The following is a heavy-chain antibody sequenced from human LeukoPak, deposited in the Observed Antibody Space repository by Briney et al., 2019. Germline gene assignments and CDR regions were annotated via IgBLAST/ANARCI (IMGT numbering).Heavy chain of an antibody. CDR2: INSDGSST. Sequence: GRSLRLSCAASGFTFSSYAMHWVRQAPGKGLVWVSRINSDGSSTNYADSVKGRFTISRDNAKSTLYLQMNSLRAEDTAVYYCARDLLWFGELSLSWGQGTLVTVSS. V-gene: IGHV3-74*01. CDR3: ARDLLWFGELSLS. J-gene: IGHJ5*02. CDR1: GFTFSSYA. D-gene: IGHD3-10*01.